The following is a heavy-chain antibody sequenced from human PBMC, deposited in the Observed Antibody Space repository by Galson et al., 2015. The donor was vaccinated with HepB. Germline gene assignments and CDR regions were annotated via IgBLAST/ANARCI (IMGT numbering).Heavy chain of an antibody. CDR3: AKYVSGYSNRQHFDY. Sequence: LRLSCAASGFTFRSYAMNWVRQAPGKGLEWVSAISGSGDSTYYAESVKGRFTISRDNSKNTLYLQMNSLRAEDTAVYYCAKYVSGYSNRQHFDYWGQGTLVTVSS. J-gene: IGHJ4*02. CDR1: GFTFRSYA. V-gene: IGHV3-23*01. D-gene: IGHD6-13*01. CDR2: ISGSGDST.